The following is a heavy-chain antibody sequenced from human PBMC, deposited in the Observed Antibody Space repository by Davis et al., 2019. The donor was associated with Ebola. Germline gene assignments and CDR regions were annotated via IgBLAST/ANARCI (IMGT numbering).Heavy chain of an antibody. V-gene: IGHV3-30*18. Sequence: PGGSLRLSCAASGFTFSSYGMHWVRQAPGKGLEWVAVISYDGSNKYYADSVKGRFTISRDNSKNTLYLQMNSLRAEDTAVYYCAKRGCSSTSCYAYYYYGMDVWGQGTTVTVSS. D-gene: IGHD2-2*01. CDR1: GFTFSSYG. CDR3: AKRGCSSTSCYAYYYYGMDV. J-gene: IGHJ6*02. CDR2: ISYDGSNK.